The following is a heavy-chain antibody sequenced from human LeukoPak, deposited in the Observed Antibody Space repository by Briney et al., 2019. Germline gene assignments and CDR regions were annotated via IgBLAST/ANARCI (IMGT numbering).Heavy chain of an antibody. CDR1: GFSFSTNY. J-gene: IGHJ4*02. CDR3: ARTIVYDSYGYDH. V-gene: IGHV3-53*01. D-gene: IGHD5-18*01. Sequence: PGGSLRLSCAASGFSFSTNYMSWFRRAPGKGLEWVSLIYSGGTAYYADSVKGRFTISRDNSGNTLYLQMNSVRAEDTAMYYCARTIVYDSYGYDHWGQGTLVTVSS. CDR2: IYSGGTA.